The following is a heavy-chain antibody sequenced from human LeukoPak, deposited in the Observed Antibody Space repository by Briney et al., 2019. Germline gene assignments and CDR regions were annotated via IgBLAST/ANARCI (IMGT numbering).Heavy chain of an antibody. Sequence: SETLSLTCTVSGGSISSYYWSWIRQPPGKGLEWIGFIHYSGSTNYNPSLKSRVAISVDTSKDQFSLKLSSVTAADTAVYFCAREYCSRTTCYFDYWGQGSLVTVSS. CDR3: AREYCSRTTCYFDY. D-gene: IGHD2-2*01. CDR1: GGSISSYY. V-gene: IGHV4-59*01. CDR2: IHYSGST. J-gene: IGHJ4*02.